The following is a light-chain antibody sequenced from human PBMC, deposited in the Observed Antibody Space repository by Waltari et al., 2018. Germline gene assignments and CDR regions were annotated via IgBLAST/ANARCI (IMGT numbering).Light chain of an antibody. J-gene: IGLJ1*01. CDR1: SLRNYY. Sequence: SSELTQDPAVSVALGQTVRITCQGDSLRNYYASWYQQKPGQAPVLVIYGRNNRPSGIPDRFSGSSSGNTASLTITGAQAEDDADYYCNSRDNSGNHMGVFGTGTKVTVL. CDR2: GRN. V-gene: IGLV3-19*01. CDR3: NSRDNSGNHMGV.